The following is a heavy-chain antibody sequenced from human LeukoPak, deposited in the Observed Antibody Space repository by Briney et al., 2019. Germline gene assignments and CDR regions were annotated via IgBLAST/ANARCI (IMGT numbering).Heavy chain of an antibody. D-gene: IGHD2-2*01. CDR2: IIPIFGTA. J-gene: IGHJ4*02. V-gene: IGHV1-69*05. CDR1: GGTFSSYA. Sequence: VASVKVSCKASGGTFSSYAISWVRQAPGQGLEWMGGIIPIFGTANYAQKFQGRVTITTDESTSTAYMELSSLRSEDTAVYYCARDGCSSTSCFDYWGQGTLVTVSS. CDR3: ARDGCSSTSCFDY.